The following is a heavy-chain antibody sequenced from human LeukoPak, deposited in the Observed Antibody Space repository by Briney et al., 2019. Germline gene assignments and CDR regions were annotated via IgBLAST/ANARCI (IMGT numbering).Heavy chain of an antibody. CDR2: ISWSSGSI. J-gene: IGHJ6*03. CDR3: AKGLGSYYYYYMDV. CDR1: GFTFDDYA. Sequence: GRSLRLSCAASGFTFDDYAMHWVRQAPGKGLEWVSGISWSSGSIGYADPVKGRFTISRDNAKNSLYLQMNSLRAEDMALYYCAKGLGSYYYYYMDVWGKGTTVTVSS. V-gene: IGHV3-9*03.